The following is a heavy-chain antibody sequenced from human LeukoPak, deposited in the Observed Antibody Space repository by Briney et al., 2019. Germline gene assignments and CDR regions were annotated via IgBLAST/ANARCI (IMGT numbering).Heavy chain of an antibody. CDR1: GDTFSSYG. V-gene: IGHV1-69*01. CDR3: ARDRSPMVRNPKMGYYYYYMDV. Sequence: SVKVSCKASGDTFSSYGISWVRQAPGQGLEWMGGIIPIFGTPNYAQKFQGRVTITADESTSTAYMELSSLRSEDTAVYYCARDRSPMVRNPKMGYYYYYMDVWGKGTTVTVSS. D-gene: IGHD3-10*01. CDR2: IIPIFGTP. J-gene: IGHJ6*03.